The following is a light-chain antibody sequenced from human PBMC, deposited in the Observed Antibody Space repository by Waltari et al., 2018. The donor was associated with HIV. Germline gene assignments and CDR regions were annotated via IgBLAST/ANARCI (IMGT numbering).Light chain of an antibody. Sequence: SYVLTQPPSVSVAPGQPARINCGGSSIASKRVPSYQQKPGQAPVLVVSDDSDRPSGIPERFSGSKSGNTATLTISRVEAGDEADYYCQVWYSLTDPVVFGGGTKLTVL. CDR1: SIASKR. J-gene: IGLJ2*01. V-gene: IGLV3-21*02. CDR2: DDS. CDR3: QVWYSLTDPVV.